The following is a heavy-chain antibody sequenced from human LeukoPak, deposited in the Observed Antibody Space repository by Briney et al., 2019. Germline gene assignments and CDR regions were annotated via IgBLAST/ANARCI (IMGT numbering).Heavy chain of an antibody. CDR1: GFTFSSDV. D-gene: IGHD5-18*01. J-gene: IGHJ4*02. CDR3: AKDRRGYRYGSFDY. CDR2: ISGSGGST. V-gene: IGHV3-23*01. Sequence: GRSQRLFCAASGFTFSSDVMSWARQAPGNGLEWVSAISGSGGSTYYADSVKGRFTISRDNSKNTLYLQMNSLRAEDTAVYYCAKDRRGYRYGSFDYSGQGTLVTVSS.